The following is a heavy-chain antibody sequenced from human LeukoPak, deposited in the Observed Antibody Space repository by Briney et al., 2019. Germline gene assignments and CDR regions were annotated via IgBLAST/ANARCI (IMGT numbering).Heavy chain of an antibody. CDR3: RGSGYQGDFDY. Sequence: PGGSLRLSCAASGFTFSSYWMTWVRQAPVKGLEWVANIKEDGSEKYYVDSVKGRFTISRDNAKNSLYLQMNSLRAEDTAVYYCRGSGYQGDFDYWGQGTLVTVSS. CDR2: IKEDGSEK. V-gene: IGHV3-7*01. J-gene: IGHJ4*02. D-gene: IGHD3-3*01. CDR1: GFTFSSYW.